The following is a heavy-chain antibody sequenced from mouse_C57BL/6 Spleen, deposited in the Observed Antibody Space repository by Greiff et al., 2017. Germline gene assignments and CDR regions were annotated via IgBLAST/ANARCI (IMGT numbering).Heavy chain of an antibody. D-gene: IGHD3-2*02. J-gene: IGHJ4*01. CDR2: INPSTGGT. V-gene: IGHV1-42*01. CDR3: ARGRQLRLRAMDY. Sequence: VQLQQSGPELVKPGASVKISCKASGYSFTGYYMNWVKQSPEKSLEWIGEINPSTGGTTYNQKFKAKATLTVDKSSSTAYMQLKSLTSEDSAVDYCARGRQLRLRAMDYWGQGTSVTVSS. CDR1: GYSFTGYY.